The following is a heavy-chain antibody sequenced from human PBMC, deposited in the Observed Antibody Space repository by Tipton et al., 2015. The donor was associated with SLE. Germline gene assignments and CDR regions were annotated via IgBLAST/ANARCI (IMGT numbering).Heavy chain of an antibody. V-gene: IGHV4-59*11. CDR2: IFYTGSA. CDR1: DDSISSHY. J-gene: IGHJ6*02. CDR3: ARNQGSSSSGRGYYYYGMDV. Sequence: TLSLTCTVSDDSISSHYWSWIRQPPGKGLEWIGHIFYTGSAHYNPSLKSRLTMSVDTSKNQFSLNLSFVTAADTAVYYCARNQGSSSSGRGYYYYGMDVWGQGTTVTVSS. D-gene: IGHD6-6*01.